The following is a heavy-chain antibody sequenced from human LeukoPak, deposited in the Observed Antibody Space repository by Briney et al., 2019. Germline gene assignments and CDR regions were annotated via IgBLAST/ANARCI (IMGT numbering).Heavy chain of an antibody. CDR1: GDSVSSNSAA. D-gene: IGHD3-22*01. Sequence: SQTLSLTFAISGDSVSSNSAAWNWIRHSPPRGLEWLGRTYYRSKWYNDYAVSVKSRITINPDTSKNQFSLQLNSVTPEDTAVYYCARATNTYYYDSSGSADAFDIWGQGTMVTVSS. V-gene: IGHV6-1*01. J-gene: IGHJ3*02. CDR3: ARATNTYYYDSSGSADAFDI. CDR2: TYYRSKWYN.